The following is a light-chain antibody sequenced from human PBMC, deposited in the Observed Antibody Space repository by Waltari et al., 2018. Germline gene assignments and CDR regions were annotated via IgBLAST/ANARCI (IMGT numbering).Light chain of an antibody. V-gene: IGLV2-8*01. J-gene: IGLJ1*01. Sequence: QSALTQPPSASGSPGQSVTISCTGTSSDVGGYNYVSWYQQYPGKAPKVMIYGVNKRPAWVPDRSSGSKSGNTASLTVSGLQAEDEADYYCSSYVGYKNNYVFGTGTKVTVL. CDR2: GVN. CDR1: SSDVGGYNY. CDR3: SSYVGYKNNYV.